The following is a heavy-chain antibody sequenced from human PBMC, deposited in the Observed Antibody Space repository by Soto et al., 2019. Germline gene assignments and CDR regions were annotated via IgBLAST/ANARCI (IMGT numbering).Heavy chain of an antibody. Sequence: EVQLLESGGGLVQPGGSLRLSCAASGFTFNNYAMTWVRQAPGKGLEWASAISGGGDTTSYADYVKGRFTVSRDGSKNTLYRQMSSLRAEDTDLYYCAKGRGGSGSLTPRVDFWGQGTLVTVSS. J-gene: IGHJ4*02. CDR1: GFTFNNYA. CDR3: AKGRGGSGSLTPRVDF. V-gene: IGHV3-23*01. D-gene: IGHD3-10*01. CDR2: ISGGGDTT.